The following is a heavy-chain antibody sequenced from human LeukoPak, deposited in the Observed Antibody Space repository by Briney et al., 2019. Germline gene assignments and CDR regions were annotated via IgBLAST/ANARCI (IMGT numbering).Heavy chain of an antibody. CDR2: IKQDGSEK. CDR3: ARGQYGMDV. CDR1: GFTFSSYA. V-gene: IGHV3-7*01. Sequence: PGGSLRLSCAASGFTFSSYAMSWVRQAPGKGLEWVANIKQDGSEKYYVDSVKGRFTISRDNAKNSLYLQMNSLRAEDTAVYYCARGQYGMDVWGQGTTVTVSS. J-gene: IGHJ6*02.